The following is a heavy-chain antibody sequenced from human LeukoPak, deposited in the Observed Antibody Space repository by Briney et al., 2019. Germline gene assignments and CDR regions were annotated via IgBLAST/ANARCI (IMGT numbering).Heavy chain of an antibody. CDR1: GFTSSNYW. CDR2: INPDGSRT. V-gene: IGHV3-74*01. D-gene: IGHD4-23*01. Sequence: GGSLRLSCAASGFTSSNYWVHWVRQAPGKGLVWVSRINPDGSRTDYADSVKGRFTISRDNAKNTLYLQMNSLRAEDTAVYFCARELRGKSDYWGQGTLVTVSS. CDR3: ARELRGKSDY. J-gene: IGHJ4*02.